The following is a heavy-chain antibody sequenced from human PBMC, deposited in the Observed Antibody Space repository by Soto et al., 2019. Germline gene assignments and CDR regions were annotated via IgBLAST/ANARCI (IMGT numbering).Heavy chain of an antibody. CDR1: GGSISSSSYY. D-gene: IGHD3-10*01. V-gene: IGHV4-39*01. J-gene: IGHJ6*02. CDR3: ARLGGELLWFGESRYYYGMDV. Sequence: SETLSLTCTVSGGSISSSSYYWGWIRQPPGKGLEWIGSIYYSGSTYYNPSLKSRVTISVDTSKNQFSLKLSSVTAADTAVYYCARLGGELLWFGESRYYYGMDVWGQGTTVTVS. CDR2: IYYSGST.